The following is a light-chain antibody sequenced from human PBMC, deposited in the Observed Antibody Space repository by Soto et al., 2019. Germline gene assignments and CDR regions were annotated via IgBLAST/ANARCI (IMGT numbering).Light chain of an antibody. CDR3: ETWDSNIHSP. J-gene: IGLJ2*01. CDR2: LEGGGSY. Sequence: QSVLTQPSSASASLGSSVKLTCTLNSGHSNNIIAWHQQQPGKAPRYLMKLEGGGSYTKGSGVPDRFLGYSSGADRHLTISNLQSEDEADYYCETWDSNIHSPFGGGTKLTVL. CDR1: SGHSNNI. V-gene: IGLV4-60*03.